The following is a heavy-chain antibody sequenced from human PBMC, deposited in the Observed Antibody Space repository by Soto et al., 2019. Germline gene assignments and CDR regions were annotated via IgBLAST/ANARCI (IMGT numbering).Heavy chain of an antibody. Sequence: GALRLSCAASGFTFRSYGMSWVRQVPGKGLEWASGISDSGGTTYYADSVKGRFTISRDNSKNTLYLQMNSLRAEDTAVYYCAKSRVNSGYYYYYDMDVWGQGTTVTVSS. CDR1: GFTFRSYG. CDR3: AKSRVNSGYYYYYDMDV. J-gene: IGHJ6*02. CDR2: ISDSGGTT. V-gene: IGHV3-23*01. D-gene: IGHD6-19*01.